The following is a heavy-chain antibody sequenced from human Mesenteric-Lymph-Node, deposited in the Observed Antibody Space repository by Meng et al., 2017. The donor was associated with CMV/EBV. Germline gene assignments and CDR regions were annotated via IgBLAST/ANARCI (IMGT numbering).Heavy chain of an antibody. CDR3: AKSITGYCSSSSCSPYGMDV. CDR1: GYTFINYG. V-gene: IGHV1-18*01. J-gene: IGHJ6*02. Sequence: ASVKVSCKASGYTFINYGITWVRQAPAQGLEWMGWVSVYNGKTKYAQNFQGRVTMTTDTSTSTAYMELRSLRSDDTAVYYCAKSITGYCSSSSCSPYGMDVWGQGTTVTVSS. D-gene: IGHD2-15*01. CDR2: VSVYNGKT.